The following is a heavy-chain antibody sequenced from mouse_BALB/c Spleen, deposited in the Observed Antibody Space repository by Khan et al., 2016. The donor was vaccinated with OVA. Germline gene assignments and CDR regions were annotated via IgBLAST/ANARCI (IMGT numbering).Heavy chain of an antibody. CDR1: GYTFTSYT. J-gene: IGHJ3*01. CDR2: INPSNDYT. CDR3: VRGAAYHRNDGWFAY. Sequence: QVQLKQSGAELARPGASVKMSCKASGYTFTSYTIHWIKKRPGQGLEWIGYINPSNDYTNYNQKFKDKATLTTDKSSTTAYLRLSSLTSDDSAVYNCVRGAAYHRNDGWFAYWGQGTLVTVSA. V-gene: IGHV1-4*01. D-gene: IGHD2-14*01.